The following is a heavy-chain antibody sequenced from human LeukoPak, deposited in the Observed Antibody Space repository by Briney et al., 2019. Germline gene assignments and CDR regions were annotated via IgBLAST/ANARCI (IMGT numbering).Heavy chain of an antibody. CDR2: INHSGST. Sequence: TPSETLSLTCTVSNDSISSSSYYWGWIRQPPGEGLEWIGQINHSGSTNYNPSLKSRVTMSVVTSKNQFSLKLNSVTAADTAVYYCAREREGYFDLWGRGTLATVSS. V-gene: IGHV4-39*07. CDR1: NDSISSSSYY. CDR3: AREREGYFDL. J-gene: IGHJ2*01.